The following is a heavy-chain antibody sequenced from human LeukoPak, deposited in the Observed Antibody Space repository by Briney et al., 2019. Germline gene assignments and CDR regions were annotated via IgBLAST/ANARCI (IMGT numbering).Heavy chain of an antibody. CDR3: ARRTPVDYYDSSGYIDY. CDR1: GYSFTSYW. D-gene: IGHD3-22*01. Sequence: GESLKISCKGSGYSFTSYWIGWVRQMPGKGLGWMGIIYPGDSDTRYSPSFQGQVTISADKSISTAYLQWSSLKASDTAMYYCARRTPVDYYDSSGYIDYWGQGTLVTVSS. V-gene: IGHV5-51*01. CDR2: IYPGDSDT. J-gene: IGHJ4*02.